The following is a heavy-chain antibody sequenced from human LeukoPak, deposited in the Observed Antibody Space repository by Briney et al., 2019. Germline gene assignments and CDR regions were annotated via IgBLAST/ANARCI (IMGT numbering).Heavy chain of an antibody. V-gene: IGHV4-59*01. CDR3: ARVGTYGSGSYLSWLDY. J-gene: IGHJ4*02. CDR1: GGSISSYY. D-gene: IGHD3-10*01. CDR2: IYYSGST. Sequence: SETLSLTCTVSGGSISSYYWSWIRQPPGKGLEWIGYIYYSGSTNYNPSLKSRVTISVDTSKNQFSLKLSSVTAADTAVYYCARVGTYGSGSYLSWLDYWGQGTLVAVSS.